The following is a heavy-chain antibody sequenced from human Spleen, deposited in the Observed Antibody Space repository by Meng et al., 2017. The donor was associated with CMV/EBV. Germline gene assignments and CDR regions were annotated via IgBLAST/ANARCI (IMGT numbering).Heavy chain of an antibody. CDR2: ISFDGTTT. CDR1: GFTFSSYA. J-gene: IGHJ4*02. Sequence: CAASGFTFSSYAMHWVRQAPGKGLEWVAVISFDGTTTHYADSVKGRFTISRDNSKTTLYLQMNSLRAEDTALYYCAKDRGGSYYLSYWGQGTLVTVSS. V-gene: IGHV3-30*04. CDR3: AKDRGGSYYLSY. D-gene: IGHD1-26*01.